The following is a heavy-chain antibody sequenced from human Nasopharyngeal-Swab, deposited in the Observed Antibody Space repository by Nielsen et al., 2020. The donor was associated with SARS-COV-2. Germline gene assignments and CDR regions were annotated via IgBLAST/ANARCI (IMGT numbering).Heavy chain of an antibody. V-gene: IGHV3-69-1*01. Sequence: VRQMPGKGLEWVSSISSSSYIYYADSVKGRFNISRDNAKNSLYLQMNSLRAEDTAVYYCARDGLDYDFWSAYFMDVWGQGTTVTVSS. D-gene: IGHD3-3*01. J-gene: IGHJ6*02. CDR3: ARDGLDYDFWSAYFMDV. CDR2: ISSSSYI.